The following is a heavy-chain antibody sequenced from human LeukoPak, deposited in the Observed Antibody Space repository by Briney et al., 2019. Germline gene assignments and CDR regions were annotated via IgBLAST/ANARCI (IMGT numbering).Heavy chain of an antibody. CDR2: IYSSGST. J-gene: IGHJ4*02. Sequence: SETLSLTCSASGGSISDYCWSWIRQPPGKGLEWIGYIYSSGSTNYNPSFKSRVSMSVDKSKNQFSQKLISVTAADTAAYYCARGLNTVTGHFDYWGQGTLVTVSS. V-gene: IGHV4-59*01. D-gene: IGHD7-27*01. CDR1: GGSISDYC. CDR3: ARGLNTVTGHFDY.